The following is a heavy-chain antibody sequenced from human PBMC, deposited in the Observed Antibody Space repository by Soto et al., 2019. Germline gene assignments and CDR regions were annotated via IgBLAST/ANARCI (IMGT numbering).Heavy chain of an antibody. CDR1: VFTCTSAA. D-gene: IGHD3-22*01. J-gene: IGHJ5*02. Sequence: PSCRVACKTSVFTCTSAAVEWVRQARGQRLEWIGWIVVGSGNTNYAQKFQERVTVTRDMSTSTAYMELSSLRSEDTAVYYCAADFRSYYDSSGYSPWFDPWGQGTLVTVSS. CDR3: AADFRSYYDSSGYSPWFDP. V-gene: IGHV1-58*01. CDR2: IVVGSGNT.